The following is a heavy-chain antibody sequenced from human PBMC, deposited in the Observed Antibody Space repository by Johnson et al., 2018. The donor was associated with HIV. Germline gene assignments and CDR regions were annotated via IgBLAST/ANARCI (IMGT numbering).Heavy chain of an antibody. CDR1: GFTFSSYA. V-gene: IGHV3-30*04. CDR2: ISYDGSNK. Sequence: VQLVESGGGVVQPGRSLRLSCAASGFTFSSYAMHWVRQAPGKGLEWVAVISYDGSNKYYADSVKGRFTISRDNSKNTLYLQMNSLRAEDTAVYYCAREGALGAYDALDIWGQGTMVTVSS. CDR3: AREGALGAYDALDI. J-gene: IGHJ3*02. D-gene: IGHD3-10*01.